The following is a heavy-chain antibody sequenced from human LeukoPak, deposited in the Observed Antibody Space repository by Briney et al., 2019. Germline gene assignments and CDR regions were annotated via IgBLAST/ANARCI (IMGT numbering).Heavy chain of an antibody. V-gene: IGHV4-59*01. Sequence: SETLSLTCTVSGGSISDYYWNWIRQPPGKGLEWIGYIYYTGSTTYNPSLKRRVTISVDTSKNQFSLKLRSVTAADTAIYYCARGDFCSKSKFYLRPMGVWGKGTTVTVSS. CDR2: IYYTGST. D-gene: IGHD3-3*01. CDR1: GGSISDYY. CDR3: ARGDFCSKSKFYLRPMGV. J-gene: IGHJ6*03.